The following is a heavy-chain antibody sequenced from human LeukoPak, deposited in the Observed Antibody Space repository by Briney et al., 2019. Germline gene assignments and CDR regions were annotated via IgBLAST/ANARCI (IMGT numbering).Heavy chain of an antibody. J-gene: IGHJ6*04. D-gene: IGHD3-16*01. Sequence: GASVKVSCKASGGTFSSYAISWVRQAPGQGLEWMGGIIPIFGTANYAQKFQGRVTITADDSTSTAYMELSSLRSEDTAVYYCARARSFALGGYYYGMDVWGKGTTVTVSS. CDR1: GGTFSSYA. CDR3: ARARSFALGGYYYGMDV. CDR2: IIPIFGTA. V-gene: IGHV1-69*13.